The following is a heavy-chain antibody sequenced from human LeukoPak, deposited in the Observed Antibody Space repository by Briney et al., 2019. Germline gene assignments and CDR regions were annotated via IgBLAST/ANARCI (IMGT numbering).Heavy chain of an antibody. Sequence: GASVKVSCKASGYTLTSYGISWVRQAPGQGLEWMGWISAYNGNTNYAQKLQGRVTMTTDTSTSTAYMELRSLGSDDTAVYYCARLMTVTSFFDYWGQGTLVTVSS. V-gene: IGHV1-18*01. D-gene: IGHD4-11*01. CDR2: ISAYNGNT. J-gene: IGHJ4*02. CDR1: GYTLTSYG. CDR3: ARLMTVTSFFDY.